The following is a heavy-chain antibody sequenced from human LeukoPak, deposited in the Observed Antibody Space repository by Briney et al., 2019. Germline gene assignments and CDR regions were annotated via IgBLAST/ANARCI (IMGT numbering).Heavy chain of an antibody. Sequence: SETLSLTCAVYGGSFSGYYWSWIRQPPGKGLEWIGEINHSGSTNYNPSLKSRVTISVDTSKNQFSLKLSSVTAADTAVYYCARSRITIFGVVTPWGQGTLVTVSS. V-gene: IGHV4-34*01. J-gene: IGHJ5*02. CDR2: INHSGST. D-gene: IGHD3-3*01. CDR1: GGSFSGYY. CDR3: ARSRITIFGVVTP.